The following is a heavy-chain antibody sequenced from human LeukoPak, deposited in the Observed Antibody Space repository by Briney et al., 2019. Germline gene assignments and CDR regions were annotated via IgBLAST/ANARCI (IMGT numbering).Heavy chain of an antibody. Sequence: GGSLRLSCAASGFTFSSYAMSWVRQAPGKGLEWVSAISGSGGSTSYADSVQGRFTISRDNSKNTLYLQMNRLRAEDTAVYYCAKDTQPGIAAEYDYWGQGTLVTVSS. V-gene: IGHV3-23*01. D-gene: IGHD6-13*01. J-gene: IGHJ4*02. CDR1: GFTFSSYA. CDR2: ISGSGGST. CDR3: AKDTQPGIAAEYDY.